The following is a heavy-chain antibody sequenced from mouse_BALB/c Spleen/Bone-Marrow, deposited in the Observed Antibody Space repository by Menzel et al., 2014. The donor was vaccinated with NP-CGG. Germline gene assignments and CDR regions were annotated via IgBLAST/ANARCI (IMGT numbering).Heavy chain of an antibody. J-gene: IGHJ3*01. V-gene: IGHV14-3*02. CDR3: ANYYYGSSLFAY. D-gene: IGHD1-1*01. Sequence: VKPGASVKLSCTASGFNIKDTYMHWVKQRPEQGLEWIGRIDPANGSTKYDPKFQGKATITADTSSNTAYLQLSSLTSEDTAVYYCANYYYGSSLFAYWGQGTLVTVSA. CDR1: GFNIKDTY. CDR2: IDPANGST.